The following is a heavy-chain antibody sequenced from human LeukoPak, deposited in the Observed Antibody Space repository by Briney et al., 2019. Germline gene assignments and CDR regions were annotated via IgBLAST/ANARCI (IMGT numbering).Heavy chain of an antibody. V-gene: IGHV4-61*05. D-gene: IGHD3-22*01. CDR1: GGSISSSSHY. Sequence: PSETLSLTCTISGGSISSSSHYWGWIRQPPGKGLEWIAMIYYSGSTNYNPSLKSRVTISVDTSKNQFSLKLSSVTAADTAVYYCTRGSIAYYYMDVWGKGTTVTISS. J-gene: IGHJ6*03. CDR3: TRGSIAYYYMDV. CDR2: IYYSGST.